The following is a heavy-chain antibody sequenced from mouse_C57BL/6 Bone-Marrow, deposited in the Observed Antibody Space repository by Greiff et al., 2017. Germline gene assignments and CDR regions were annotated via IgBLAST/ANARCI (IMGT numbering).Heavy chain of an antibody. J-gene: IGHJ3*01. CDR3: ARERRPSRLAY. CDR1: GYTFTSYW. CDR2: IYPSDSET. Sequence: QVQLQQPGAELVRPGSSVKLSCKASGYTFTSYWMDWVKQRPGQGLEWIGNIYPSDSETHYNQKFKDKATLTVDKSSSTAYMQLSSLTSEDSAVYYCARERRPSRLAYWGQGTLVTVSA. V-gene: IGHV1-61*01.